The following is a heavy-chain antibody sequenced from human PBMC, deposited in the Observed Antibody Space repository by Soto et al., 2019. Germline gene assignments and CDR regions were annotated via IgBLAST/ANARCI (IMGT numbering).Heavy chain of an antibody. J-gene: IGHJ6*02. CDR2: ISYDGGKK. CDR1: GFTFTDYA. V-gene: IGHV3-30-3*01. Sequence: QVQLVESGGGVVQPGRSLRLSCAASGFTFTDYALHWVRQAPGKGLEWVAVISYDGGKKYYADSVKGRFTISRDNSKITVYLQMNSLRVEDTAVYYCARDTYLDSSGPTYYYYYGIDVWGQGTTVTVSS. CDR3: ARDTYLDSSGPTYYYYYGIDV. D-gene: IGHD3-22*01.